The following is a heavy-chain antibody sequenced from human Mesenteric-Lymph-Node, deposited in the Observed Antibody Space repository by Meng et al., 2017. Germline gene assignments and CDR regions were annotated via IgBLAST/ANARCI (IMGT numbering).Heavy chain of an antibody. J-gene: IGHJ6*02. V-gene: IGHV1-8*01. D-gene: IGHD2-8*02. CDR2: INLNPVTT. CDR1: GYTFTSYD. CDR3: AANVVLGGAYYYYGMDV. Sequence: ASVKVSCKASGYTFTSYDINWVRQATGQGLEWMGWINLNPVTTNYAQKFQGRVAVTWDTSTSTAYMELRSLRSDDTAVYYCAANVVLGGAYYYYGMDVWGQGTTVTVSS.